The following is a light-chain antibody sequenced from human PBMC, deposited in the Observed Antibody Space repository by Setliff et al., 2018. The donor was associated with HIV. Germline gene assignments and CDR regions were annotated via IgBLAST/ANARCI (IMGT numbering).Light chain of an antibody. Sequence: QSALTQPASVSGSPGQSITISCTGSSSDIGDYESVSWYQQHPGEVPKLMIYDVTKRPSGVSNRFSASKAGNTASLTISGLQAEDEAHYCCSYAGGDTWIFGGGTK. CDR2: DVT. CDR1: SSDIGDYES. V-gene: IGLV2-23*02. J-gene: IGLJ2*01. CDR3: CSYAGGDTWI.